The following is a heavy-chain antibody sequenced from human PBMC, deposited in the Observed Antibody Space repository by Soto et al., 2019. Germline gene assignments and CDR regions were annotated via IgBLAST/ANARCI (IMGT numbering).Heavy chain of an antibody. J-gene: IGHJ4*02. D-gene: IGHD3-9*01. CDR1: GFTFSSYA. Sequence: GGSLRLSGAASGFTFSSYAMQWVRQAPGKGLEWVAVISYDGRNTYYADSVKGRFTISRDNSKNTLYLQMNSLRTEDTAVYYCASASGLRYFDWLSPTYWGQGTLVTVSS. CDR2: ISYDGRNT. V-gene: IGHV3-30*04. CDR3: ASASGLRYFDWLSPTY.